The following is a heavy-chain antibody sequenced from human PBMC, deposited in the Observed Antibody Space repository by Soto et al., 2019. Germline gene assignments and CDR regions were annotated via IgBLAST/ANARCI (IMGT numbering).Heavy chain of an antibody. CDR1: GGSISSSSYY. Sequence: SETLSLTCTVSGGSISSSSYYWGWIRQPPGKGLEWIGSIYYSGSTYYNPSLKSRVTISVHTSKNQFSLKLSSVTAADTAVYYCARRGEAYYYYYMDVWGKGTTVS. V-gene: IGHV4-39*01. CDR2: IYYSGST. J-gene: IGHJ6*03. CDR3: ARRGEAYYYYYMDV.